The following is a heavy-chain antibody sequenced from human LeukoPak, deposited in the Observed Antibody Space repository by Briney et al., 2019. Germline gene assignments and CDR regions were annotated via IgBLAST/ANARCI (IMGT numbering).Heavy chain of an antibody. CDR1: GGSISSYY. CDR2: IYYSGST. Sequence: SETLSLTCTVSGGSISSYYWSWIRQPPGKGLEWIGYIYYSGSTNYNPSLKSRVTISVDTSKNQFSLKLSSVTAADTAVYYCARDRTDSSGYSPTGFDYWGQGTLVTVSS. CDR3: ARDRTDSSGYSPTGFDY. V-gene: IGHV4-59*01. J-gene: IGHJ4*02. D-gene: IGHD3-22*01.